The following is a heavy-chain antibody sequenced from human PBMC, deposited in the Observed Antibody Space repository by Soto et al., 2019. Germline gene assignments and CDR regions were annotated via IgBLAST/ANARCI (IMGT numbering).Heavy chain of an antibody. V-gene: IGHV4-61*01. CDR3: ARARTYYDILTGEGALDY. CDR1: GGSVSSGSYY. Sequence: SETLSLTCTVSGGSVSSGSYYWSWIRQPPGKGLEWIGYIYYSGSTNYNPSLKSRVTISVDTSKNQFSLKLSSVTAADTAVYYCARARTYYDILTGEGALDYWGQGTLVTVSS. CDR2: IYYSGST. D-gene: IGHD3-9*01. J-gene: IGHJ4*02.